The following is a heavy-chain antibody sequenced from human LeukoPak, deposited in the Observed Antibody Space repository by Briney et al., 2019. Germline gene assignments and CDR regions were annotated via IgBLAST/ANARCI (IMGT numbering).Heavy chain of an antibody. CDR1: GFTFSSYA. CDR3: AKLLALVYYDSSGYGGLDY. Sequence: PGGSLRLSCAASGFTFSSYAMSWVRQAPGKGLEWVSAISGSGGSTYYADSVKGRFTISRDNSKNTLYLQMNSLRAEDTAVYYCAKLLALVYYDSSGYGGLDYWGQGTLVTVSS. V-gene: IGHV3-23*01. D-gene: IGHD3-22*01. J-gene: IGHJ4*02. CDR2: ISGSGGST.